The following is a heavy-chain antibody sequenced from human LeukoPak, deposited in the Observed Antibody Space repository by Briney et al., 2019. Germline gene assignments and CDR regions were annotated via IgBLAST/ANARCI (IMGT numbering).Heavy chain of an antibody. D-gene: IGHD3-22*01. CDR2: FYPRDSDT. CDR1: GYSFTNYW. Sequence: GESLKIPCKASGYSFTNYWIAWVRQIPGKGLEWLGIFYPRDSDTRYSPSFQGQVTISADKSINTEYLHWNALKASDSSMYYCARREDSSGYSDFWGQGTLVTVSS. J-gene: IGHJ4*02. V-gene: IGHV5-51*01. CDR3: ARREDSSGYSDF.